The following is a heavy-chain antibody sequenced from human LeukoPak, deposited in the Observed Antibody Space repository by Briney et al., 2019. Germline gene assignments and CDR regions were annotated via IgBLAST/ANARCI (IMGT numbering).Heavy chain of an antibody. CDR3: ATLEMATIGGGFDY. CDR1: GGSFSGYY. CDR2: INHSGST. V-gene: IGHV4-34*01. D-gene: IGHD5-24*01. Sequence: SETLSLTCAVYGGSFSGYYWSWIRQPPGKGLEWIGEINHSGSTNYNPSLKSRVTISVDTPKNQFSLKLSSVTAADTAVYYCATLEMATIGGGFDYWGQGTLVTVSS. J-gene: IGHJ4*02.